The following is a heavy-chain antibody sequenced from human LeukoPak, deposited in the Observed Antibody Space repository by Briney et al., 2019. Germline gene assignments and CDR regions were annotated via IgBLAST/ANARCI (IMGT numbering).Heavy chain of an antibody. V-gene: IGHV3-7*01. CDR3: ARYSATYGWLDP. D-gene: IGHD1-26*01. Sequence: PGGSLRLSCVDSGFTFSNNWMSWVRQASGKGLEWVANIKQDGSEKCYVDSVKGRFTISRDNARNSLYLQMNSLRAEDTAVYYCARYSATYGWLDPWGQGSQVTVSS. J-gene: IGHJ5*02. CDR1: GFTFSNNW. CDR2: IKQDGSEK.